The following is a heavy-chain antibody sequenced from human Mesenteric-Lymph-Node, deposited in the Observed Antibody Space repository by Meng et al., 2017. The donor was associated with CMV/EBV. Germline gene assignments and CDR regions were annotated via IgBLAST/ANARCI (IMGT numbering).Heavy chain of an antibody. Sequence: GGSLRLSCKGSGYSFTNYWIGWVRQMPGKGLEWMGIMFPRDSDTRYSPPFQGQVTISADESIRTAYLQWSSLKASDTGMYYCVRRGYDDSSRYYHGMDVWGQGTTVTVSS. V-gene: IGHV5-51*01. D-gene: IGHD3-16*01. CDR2: MFPRDSDT. CDR1: GYSFTNYW. CDR3: VRRGYDDSSRYYHGMDV. J-gene: IGHJ6*02.